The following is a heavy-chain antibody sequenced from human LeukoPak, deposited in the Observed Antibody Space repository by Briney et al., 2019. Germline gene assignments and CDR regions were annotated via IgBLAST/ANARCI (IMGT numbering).Heavy chain of an antibody. CDR2: IKGVGASP. CDR1: GFTFSDYW. D-gene: IGHD3-10*01. V-gene: IGHV3-74*01. CDR3: ARDHYFKIDY. J-gene: IGHJ4*02. Sequence: PGRSLRLSCAASGFTFSDYWMHWVRQAPGKGLVWVSRIKGVGASPPYADSVKGRFTISRDNAKHTPYLQMNNLRAEDTAVYYCARDHYFKIDYWGQGTLVTVSS.